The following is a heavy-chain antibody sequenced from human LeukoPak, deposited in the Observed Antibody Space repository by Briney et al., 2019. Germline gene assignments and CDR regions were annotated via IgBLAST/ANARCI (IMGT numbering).Heavy chain of an antibody. Sequence: ASVKVSCKASGYTFTSYGISWVRQAPGQGLEWIAWINPNSGGTNYAQKFQGRVTLTRDTSISTAYMELTGLTSDDTTVYYCARVRIVATAYDALDIWGQGTMVTVSS. J-gene: IGHJ3*02. CDR3: ARVRIVATAYDALDI. D-gene: IGHD5-12*01. CDR2: INPNSGGT. V-gene: IGHV1-2*02. CDR1: GYTFTSYG.